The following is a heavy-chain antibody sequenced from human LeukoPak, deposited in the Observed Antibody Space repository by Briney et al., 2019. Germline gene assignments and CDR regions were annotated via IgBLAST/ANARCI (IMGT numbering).Heavy chain of an antibody. CDR2: IYDSGST. J-gene: IGHJ4*02. CDR3: EWSSGDFDY. D-gene: IGHD2-15*01. V-gene: IGHV4-59*12. CDR1: GGSINNYY. Sequence: SETLSLTCAVSGGSINNYYWSWIRQPPGKGLEWTGYIYDSGSTNYNPSLKSRVTTSLDTSKNQVSLELSSVTAADTAVYYCEWSSGDFDYWGQGTLVTVSS.